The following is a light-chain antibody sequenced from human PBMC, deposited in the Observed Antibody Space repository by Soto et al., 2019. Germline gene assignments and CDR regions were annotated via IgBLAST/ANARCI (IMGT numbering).Light chain of an antibody. CDR3: QQYGSSPPMYT. J-gene: IGKJ2*01. CDR2: GAS. Sequence: EIVLTQSPGTLSLSPGERATLSCRASQSVSSNYLGWYQQKPGQAPRLLIYGASSRATGIPDRFSGSGSGTDFTLTISRLEPEDFAGYYCQQYGSSPPMYTFGQGTKLEIK. CDR1: QSVSSNY. V-gene: IGKV3-20*01.